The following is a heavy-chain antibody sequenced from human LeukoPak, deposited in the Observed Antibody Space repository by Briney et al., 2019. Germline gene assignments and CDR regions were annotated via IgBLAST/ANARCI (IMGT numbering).Heavy chain of an antibody. CDR2: ISTSSIYI. V-gene: IGHV3-21*01. CDR1: GFNFSSYS. D-gene: IGHD3-10*02. Sequence: GGSLRLSCAASGFNFSSYSMNWVRQAPGKGLEWVSSISTSSIYIYYADSVKGRFTISRDNAKNSLYLQMNSLRAEDTAVYYCAELGITMIGGVWGKGTTVTISS. J-gene: IGHJ6*04. CDR3: AELGITMIGGV.